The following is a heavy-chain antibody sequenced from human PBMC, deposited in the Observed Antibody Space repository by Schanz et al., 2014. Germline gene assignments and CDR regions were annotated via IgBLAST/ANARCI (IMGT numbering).Heavy chain of an antibody. J-gene: IGHJ4*02. CDR1: GITFSDYG. D-gene: IGHD5-12*01. CDR2: ISYDGSNK. Sequence: VQLLESGGALEQPGGSLRLSCAASGITFSDYGMHWVRQAPGKGLEWVALISYDGSNKHYADSVKGRFTISRDNSKKTLYVQMNSLRAEDTAVYYCAREGEWGYDPPRHWGQGTLVTVSS. CDR3: AREGEWGYDPPRH. V-gene: IGHV3-30*03.